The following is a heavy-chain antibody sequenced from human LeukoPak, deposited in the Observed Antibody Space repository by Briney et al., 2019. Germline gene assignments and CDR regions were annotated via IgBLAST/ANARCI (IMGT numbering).Heavy chain of an antibody. CDR3: ARFSSDCSTASCYLTY. J-gene: IGHJ4*02. V-gene: IGHV4-59*11. D-gene: IGHD2-2*01. CDR1: GGSLSSHY. CDR2: IYYTGTT. Sequence: SETLSLTCTVSGGSLSSHYWSWIRQPPGKGLELIGHIYYTGTTYYNPSLNSRVTISLDTSSNQFSLRLTSVTAADTAVYYCARFSSDCSTASCYLTYWGQGTLVTVSS.